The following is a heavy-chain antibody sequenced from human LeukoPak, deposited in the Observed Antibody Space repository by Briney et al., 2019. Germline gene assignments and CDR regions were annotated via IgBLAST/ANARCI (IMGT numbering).Heavy chain of an antibody. CDR1: GYTFTSYG. Sequence: ASVKVSCKASGYTFTSYGISWVRQAPGQGLEWMGWISAYNGNTNYAQKLQGRVTMTTDTSTSTACMELRSLRSDDTAVYYCARGNDPRFDYYYYGMDVWGQGTTVTVSS. CDR2: ISAYNGNT. D-gene: IGHD3-10*01. J-gene: IGHJ6*02. V-gene: IGHV1-18*01. CDR3: ARGNDPRFDYYYYGMDV.